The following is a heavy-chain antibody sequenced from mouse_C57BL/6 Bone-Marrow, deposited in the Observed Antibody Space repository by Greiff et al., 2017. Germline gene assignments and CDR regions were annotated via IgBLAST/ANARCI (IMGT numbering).Heavy chain of an antibody. J-gene: IGHJ2*01. CDR1: GYTFTDYY. V-gene: IGHV1-26*01. D-gene: IGHD1-1*01. CDR3: AREYYGSCWYFDY. CDR2: INPNNGGT. Sequence: VQLQQSGPELVKPGASVKISCKASGYTFTDYYMNWVKQSHGKSLEWIGDINPNNGGTSYNQKLKGKATLTVDKSSSTAYMELRSLTSEDSAVYYCAREYYGSCWYFDYWGQGTILTVSS.